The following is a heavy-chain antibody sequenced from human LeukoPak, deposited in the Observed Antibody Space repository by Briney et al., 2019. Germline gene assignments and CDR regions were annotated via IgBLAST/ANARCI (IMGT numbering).Heavy chain of an antibody. D-gene: IGHD3-22*01. CDR3: AREGHYDSSGDAFDI. V-gene: IGHV4-59*01. CDR1: GGSISSYY. Sequence: SETLSLTCTVSGGSISSYYWSWIRQPPGKGLEWIGYIYYSGSTNYNPSLKSRVTISVDTSKNQFSLKLSSVTAADTAAYYCAREGHYDSSGDAFDIWGQGTMVTVSS. J-gene: IGHJ3*02. CDR2: IYYSGST.